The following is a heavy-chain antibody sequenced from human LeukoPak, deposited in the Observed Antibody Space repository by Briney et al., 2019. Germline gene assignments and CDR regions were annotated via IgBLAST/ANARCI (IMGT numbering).Heavy chain of an antibody. D-gene: IGHD3/OR15-3a*01. Sequence: PGRSLRLSCAASGFTFSSYGMHWVRQAPGKGLEWVAVIWYDGSNKYYADSVKGRFTISRDNSKNTLYLQLNRLRAEDTAVYYCARDEGLPAEFFQHWGQGTLVTVSS. CDR3: ARDEGLPAEFFQH. V-gene: IGHV3-33*01. J-gene: IGHJ1*01. CDR2: IWYDGSNK. CDR1: GFTFSSYG.